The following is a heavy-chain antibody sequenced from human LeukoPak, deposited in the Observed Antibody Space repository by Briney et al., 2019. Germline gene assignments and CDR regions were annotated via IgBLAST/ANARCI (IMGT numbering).Heavy chain of an antibody. Sequence: GGSLRLSRAASGPTFSSYGMHWVRQAPGKGLEWVAFIRYDGSNKYYADSVKGRFTISRDNSKNTLYLQMNSLRAEDTAVYYCAKDLTPYYYDSSGTFDYWGQGTLVTVSS. CDR2: IRYDGSNK. V-gene: IGHV3-30*02. D-gene: IGHD3-22*01. J-gene: IGHJ4*02. CDR1: GPTFSSYG. CDR3: AKDLTPYYYDSSGTFDY.